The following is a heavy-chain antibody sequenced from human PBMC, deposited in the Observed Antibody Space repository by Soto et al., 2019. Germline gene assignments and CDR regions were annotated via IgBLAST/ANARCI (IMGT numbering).Heavy chain of an antibody. CDR2: IVVGSGNT. J-gene: IGHJ6*02. D-gene: IGHD4-17*01. CDR3: AADIKDYGGKLDYYYSVDV. CDR1: GFTFTSSA. Sequence: GASVKVSCKASGFTFTSSAVQWVRQARGQRLEWIGWIVVGSGNTNYAQKFQERVTITRDMSTSTAYMELSSLRSEDTAVYYCAADIKDYGGKLDYYYSVDVWGQGTTVTVSS. V-gene: IGHV1-58*01.